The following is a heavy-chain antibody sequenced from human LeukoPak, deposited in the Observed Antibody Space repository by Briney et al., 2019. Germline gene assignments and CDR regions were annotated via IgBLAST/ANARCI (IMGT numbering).Heavy chain of an antibody. V-gene: IGHV1-46*01. Sequence: ASVKVSCKASGYTFSNYYMHWVRQAPGQGLEWMGIINPSGVSTDYAQKFQGRVTMTRDTSTSTVYMELSSLRSEDTAIYYCAREYYGSGIYYFDYWGQGTLVTVSS. CDR2: INPSGVST. CDR3: AREYYGSGIYYFDY. CDR1: GYTFSNYY. J-gene: IGHJ4*02. D-gene: IGHD3-10*01.